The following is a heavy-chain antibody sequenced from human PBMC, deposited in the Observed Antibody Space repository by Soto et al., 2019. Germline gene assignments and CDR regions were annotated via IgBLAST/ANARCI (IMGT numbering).Heavy chain of an antibody. D-gene: IGHD1-26*01. CDR1: GFTFSSYG. CDR2: IWYDGSNK. CDR3: AREALEGAPFDY. J-gene: IGHJ4*02. Sequence: LRLSCAASGFTFSSYGMHWVRQAPGKGLEWVAVIWYDGSNKYYADFVKGRFTISRDNSKNTLYLQMNSLRAEDTAVYYCAREALEGAPFDYWGQGTLVTVSS. V-gene: IGHV3-33*01.